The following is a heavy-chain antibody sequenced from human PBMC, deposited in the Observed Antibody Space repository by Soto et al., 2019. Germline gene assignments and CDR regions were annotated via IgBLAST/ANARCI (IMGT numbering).Heavy chain of an antibody. D-gene: IGHD3-16*01. CDR2: IYYSGST. CDR3: ARSRTTFGGENWFDP. Sequence: SETLSLTCTVSGGSISSYYWSWIRQPPGKGLEWIGYIYYSGSTNYNPSLKSRVTISVDTSKNQFSLKLSSVTAADTAVYYCARSRTTFGGENWFDPWGQGTLVTVSS. J-gene: IGHJ5*02. CDR1: GGSISSYY. V-gene: IGHV4-59*01.